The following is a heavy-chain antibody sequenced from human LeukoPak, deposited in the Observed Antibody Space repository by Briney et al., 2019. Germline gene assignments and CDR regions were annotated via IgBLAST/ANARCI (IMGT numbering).Heavy chain of an antibody. CDR2: IIPILGIA. CDR3: ARDKIVLDY. J-gene: IGHJ4*02. CDR1: GGTFSSYA. V-gene: IGHV1-69*04. Sequence: ASVEVSCKASGGTFSSYAISWVRQAPGQGLEWMGRIIPILGIANYAQKFQGRVTITADKSTSTAYMELSSLRSEDTAVYYCARDKIVLDYWGQGTLVTVSS. D-gene: IGHD3-16*02.